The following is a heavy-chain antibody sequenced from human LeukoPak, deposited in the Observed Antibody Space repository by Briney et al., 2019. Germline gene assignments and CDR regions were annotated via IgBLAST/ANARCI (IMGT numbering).Heavy chain of an antibody. CDR1: GYTFTSYG. CDR2: ISAYNGNT. J-gene: IGHJ3*02. V-gene: IGHV1-18*01. D-gene: IGHD3-10*01. Sequence: ASVKVSCKAAGYTFTSYGISWVRQAPGQGLEWMGWISAYNGNTNYAQKLQGRATMTTDTSTSTAYMELRSLRSDDTAVYYCARDPSSYYYGSGSYKGAFDIWGQGTMVTVSS. CDR3: ARDPSSYYYGSGSYKGAFDI.